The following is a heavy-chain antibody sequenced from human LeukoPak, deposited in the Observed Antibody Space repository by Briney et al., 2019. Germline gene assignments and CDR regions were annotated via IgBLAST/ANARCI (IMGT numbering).Heavy chain of an antibody. Sequence: SETLSLTCTVSGGSISSYYWSWIRQPPGKGLECIGYIYYSGSTNYNPSLKSRVTISVDTSENQFSLKLSSVTAADTAVYYCARVYSHWIYYFDYWGQGTLVTVSS. V-gene: IGHV4-59*01. D-gene: IGHD6-13*01. CDR1: GGSISSYY. CDR2: IYYSGST. J-gene: IGHJ4*02. CDR3: ARVYSHWIYYFDY.